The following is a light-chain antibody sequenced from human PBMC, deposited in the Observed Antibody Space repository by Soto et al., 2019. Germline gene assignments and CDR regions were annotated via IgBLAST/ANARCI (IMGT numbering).Light chain of an antibody. J-gene: IGLJ3*02. CDR2: EVS. Sequence: QSALTQPASVSGSPGQSITISCTGTSSDVGGYKYVSWYQQHPDKAPKLIIFEVSNRPSGISSRFSGSKSGNTASLTISGLQAEDESLYYCSSKSSGSTPMLFGGGTKLTVL. CDR1: SSDVGGYKY. CDR3: SSKSSGSTPML. V-gene: IGLV2-14*01.